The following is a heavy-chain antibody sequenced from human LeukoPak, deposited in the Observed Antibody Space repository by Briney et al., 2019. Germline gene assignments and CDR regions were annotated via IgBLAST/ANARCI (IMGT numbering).Heavy chain of an antibody. V-gene: IGHV3-30*02. J-gene: IGHJ3*02. CDR2: IRYDGSNK. Sequence: GGSLRLSCAASGFTFSSYGMHWVRQAPGKGLEWVAFIRYDGSNKYYADSVKGRFTISRDNAKNSLYLQMNSLRGEDTAVYYCARGQSSSWDSAFDIWGQGTMVTVSS. CDR1: GFTFSSYG. D-gene: IGHD6-13*01. CDR3: ARGQSSSWDSAFDI.